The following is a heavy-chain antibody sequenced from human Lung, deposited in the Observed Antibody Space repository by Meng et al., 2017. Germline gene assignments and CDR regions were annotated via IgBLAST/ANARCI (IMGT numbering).Heavy chain of an antibody. D-gene: IGHD3-16*01. CDR1: GYTFTSYD. V-gene: IGHV1-8*01. CDR3: ARGPAPSYVADAFDI. CDR2: MNPNSGNT. J-gene: IGHJ3*02. Sequence: ASVKVSCKASGYTFTSYDINWVRQATGQGLQWMGWMNPNSGNTGYAQKFQGRVTMTRNTSISTAYMELSSLRSEDTTVYYCARGPAPSYVADAFDIWGQGTMVTVSS.